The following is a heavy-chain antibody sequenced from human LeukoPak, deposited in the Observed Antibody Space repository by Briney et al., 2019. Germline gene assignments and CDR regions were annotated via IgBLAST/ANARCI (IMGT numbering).Heavy chain of an antibody. D-gene: IGHD3-3*01. Sequence: GGSLRLSCAASGFTLSSYAMHWVRQAPGKGLEWVAVISYDGSNKYYADSVKGRFTISRDNSKNTLYLQMNSLRAEDTAVYYCARDPGFWPWGQGTLVTVSS. CDR1: GFTLSSYA. CDR2: ISYDGSNK. V-gene: IGHV3-30*01. CDR3: ARDPGFWP. J-gene: IGHJ4*02.